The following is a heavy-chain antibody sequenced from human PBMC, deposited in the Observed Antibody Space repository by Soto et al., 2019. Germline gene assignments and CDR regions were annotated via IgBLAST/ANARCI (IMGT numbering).Heavy chain of an antibody. D-gene: IGHD3-10*01. V-gene: IGHV4-59*01. CDR2: IYYSGST. CDR3: ARLSITMVRGVIENWFDP. J-gene: IGHJ5*02. CDR1: GGSISSYY. Sequence: PSETLSLTCTVSGGSISSYYWSWIRQPPGKRLEWIGYIYYSGSTNYNPSLKSRVTISVDTSKNQFSLKLSSVTAADTAVYYCARLSITMVRGVIENWFDPWGQGTLVTVSS.